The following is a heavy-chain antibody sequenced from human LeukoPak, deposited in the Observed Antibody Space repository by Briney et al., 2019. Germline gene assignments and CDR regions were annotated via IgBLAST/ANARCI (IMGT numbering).Heavy chain of an antibody. CDR3: AREGVRGANPYYFDY. V-gene: IGHV4-59*12. CDR2: IYYSGST. Sequence: PSETLSLTCTVSGGSISSYYWSWIRQPPGKGLEWIGYIYYSGSTNYNPSLKSRVTISVDTSKNQFSLKLSSVTAADTAVYYCAREGVRGANPYYFDYWGQGTLVTVSS. D-gene: IGHD3-10*01. CDR1: GGSISSYY. J-gene: IGHJ4*02.